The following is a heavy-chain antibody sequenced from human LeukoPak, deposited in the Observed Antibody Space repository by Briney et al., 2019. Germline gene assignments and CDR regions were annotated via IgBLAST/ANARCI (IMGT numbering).Heavy chain of an antibody. V-gene: IGHV3-9*01. D-gene: IGHD6-6*01. J-gene: IGHJ6*02. CDR3: AKDMGYSSSSGYYGMDV. CDR1: GFTFDDYA. Sequence: GGSLRLSCAASGFTFDDYAMHWVRHAPGKGLEWVSGISWNSCGIAYADSVKGRFTISRDNAKNSMYLQMNSMRAEDTALYYCAKDMGYSSSSGYYGMDVWGQGTTVTVSS. CDR2: ISWNSCGI.